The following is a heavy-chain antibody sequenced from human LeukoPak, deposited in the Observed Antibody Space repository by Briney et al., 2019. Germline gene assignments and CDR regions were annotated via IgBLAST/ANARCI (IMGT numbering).Heavy chain of an antibody. CDR3: ARGRLTEYSSLLFDY. J-gene: IGHJ4*02. V-gene: IGHV4-34*01. CDR1: GGSFSDNY. Sequence: SETLSLTCAVNGGSFSDNYWSWLRQPPGKGLEWIGEINHSGTTHYNPSLKSRVTISVDTSKNQFSLKLSSVTAADTAVYYCARGRLTEYSSLLFDYWGQGTLVTVSS. CDR2: INHSGTT. D-gene: IGHD6-13*01.